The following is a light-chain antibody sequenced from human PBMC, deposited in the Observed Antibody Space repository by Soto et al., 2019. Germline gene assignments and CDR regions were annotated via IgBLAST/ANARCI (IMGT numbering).Light chain of an antibody. J-gene: IGLJ3*02. Sequence: QSALTQPRSVSGSPGQSVTISCTGTNSDIGNYNYVSRYQQHPGKAPKVMIYDVTKRPSGVPDRFSGSTSGNTASLTISGLQAEDEADYYCCSYPGSHTWVFGGGTKVTVL. CDR1: NSDIGNYNY. V-gene: IGLV2-11*01. CDR3: CSYPGSHTWV. CDR2: DVT.